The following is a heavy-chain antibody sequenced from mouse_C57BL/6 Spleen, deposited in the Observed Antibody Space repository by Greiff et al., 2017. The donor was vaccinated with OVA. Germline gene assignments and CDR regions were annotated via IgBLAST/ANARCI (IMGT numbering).Heavy chain of an antibody. CDR3: AIPKYSYGYGYYFDY. CDR1: GYTFTSYW. V-gene: IGHV1-74*01. CDR2: IHPSDSDT. Sequence: QVQLKQPGAELVKPGASVKVSCKASGYTFTSYWMHWVKQRPGQGLEWIGRIHPSDSDTNYNQKFKGKATLTVDKSSSTAYMQLSSLTSEDSAVYYCAIPKYSYGYGYYFDYWGQGTTLTVSS. J-gene: IGHJ2*01. D-gene: IGHD2-2*01.